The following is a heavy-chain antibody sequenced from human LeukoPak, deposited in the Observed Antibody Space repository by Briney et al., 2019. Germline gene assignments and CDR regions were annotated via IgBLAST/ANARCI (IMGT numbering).Heavy chain of an antibody. Sequence: GESLKISCKGSGYSFTNYWIAWVRQMPGKGLEWMGIIYRDDSDTTYSPSFQDQVTISADKSISTAYLQWSSLKASDTAMYYCARRVRSGYSSSWYFDYWGQGTLVTVSS. CDR2: IYRDDSDT. CDR1: GYSFTNYW. CDR3: ARRVRSGYSSSWYFDY. J-gene: IGHJ4*02. V-gene: IGHV5-51*01. D-gene: IGHD6-13*01.